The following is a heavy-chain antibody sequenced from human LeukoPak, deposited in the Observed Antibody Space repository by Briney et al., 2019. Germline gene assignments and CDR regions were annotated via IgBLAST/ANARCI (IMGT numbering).Heavy chain of an antibody. V-gene: IGHV3-74*01. CDR1: GFTFSDYW. Sequence: GGSLRLSCAASGFTFSDYWMHWVRQAPGKGLVWVSHINNDGSNTTYADSVKGRLIVSRDNAKSTVNLQLNSLRAEDTAVYYCAKAVGTTIVYFHHWGQGTLVTVSS. D-gene: IGHD1-26*01. J-gene: IGHJ1*01. CDR3: AKAVGTTIVYFHH. CDR2: INNDGSNT.